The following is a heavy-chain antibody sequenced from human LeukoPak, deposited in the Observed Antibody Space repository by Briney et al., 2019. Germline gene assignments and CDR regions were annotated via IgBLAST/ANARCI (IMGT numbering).Heavy chain of an antibody. CDR2: AEYDVSDT. D-gene: IGHD6-13*01. CDR3: ATLAAAGTNY. J-gene: IGHJ4*02. V-gene: IGHV3-74*01. CDR1: GFTFNRDW. Sequence: GGSLRLSCAASGFTFNRDWMHWVRQAPGKGLVWVSRAEYDVSDTSYAHSVRSRFTISRDNAKNTLYLQMNSLSAEDTAVYYCATLAAAGTNYWGQGTLVTVSS.